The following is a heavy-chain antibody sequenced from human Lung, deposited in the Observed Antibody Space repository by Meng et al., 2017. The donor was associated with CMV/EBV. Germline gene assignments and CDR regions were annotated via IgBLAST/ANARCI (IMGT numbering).Heavy chain of an antibody. J-gene: IGHJ4*02. D-gene: IGHD2-21*01. V-gene: IGHV1-69*05. CDR1: GGTFSSYA. CDR2: IIPIFGTA. Sequence: SXXVSXKASGGTFSSYAISWVRQAPGQGLEWMGGIIPIFGTANYAQKFQGRVTITTDESTSTAYMELSSLRSEDTAVYYCARASQAYCGGDCSEFAYWGQETLVTVSS. CDR3: ARASQAYCGGDCSEFAY.